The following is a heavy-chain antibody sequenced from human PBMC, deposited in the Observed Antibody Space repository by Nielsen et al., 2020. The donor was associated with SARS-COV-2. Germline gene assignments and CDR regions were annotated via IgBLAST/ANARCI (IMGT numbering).Heavy chain of an antibody. V-gene: IGHV3-30*18. CDR1: GFTFSSYG. D-gene: IGHD1-1*01. CDR3: AKDLSGTEGTFVY. CDR2: ISYDGSNK. Sequence: GESLKISCAASGFTFSSYGMHWVRQAPGKGLEWVAVISYDGSNKYYADSVKGRFTISRDNSKNTLYLQMNSLRAEDTAVYYCAKDLSGTEGTFVYWGQGTLVTVSS. J-gene: IGHJ4*02.